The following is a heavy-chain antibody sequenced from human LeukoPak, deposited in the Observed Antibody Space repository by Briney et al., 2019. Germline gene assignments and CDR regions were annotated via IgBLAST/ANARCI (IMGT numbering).Heavy chain of an antibody. CDR3: ARHEYCSGGSCRQDY. CDR2: IYPDDSNT. Sequence: GESLKISCKGSGYTFTNYWIGWVRQVPGKGLEWMGVIYPDDSNTRYKPSFQGQVTLSADKSITTAYLQWSSLKASDTAIYYCARHEYCSGGSCRQDYWGQGTLVTVSS. CDR1: GYTFTNYW. D-gene: IGHD2-15*01. J-gene: IGHJ4*02. V-gene: IGHV5-51*01.